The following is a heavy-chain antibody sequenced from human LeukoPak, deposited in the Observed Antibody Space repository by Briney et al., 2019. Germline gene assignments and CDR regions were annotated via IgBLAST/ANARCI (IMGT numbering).Heavy chain of an antibody. V-gene: IGHV1-18*04. CDR3: ATTIAAAGTSDY. D-gene: IGHD6-13*01. J-gene: IGHJ4*02. CDR2: ISAYNGNT. CDR1: GYAFTSYG. Sequence: GASVKVSCKASGYAFTSYGISWVRQAPGQGLEWMGWISAYNGNTNYAQKLQGRVTMTTDTSTSTAYMELRSLRSDDTAVYYCATTIAAAGTSDYWGQGTLVTVSS.